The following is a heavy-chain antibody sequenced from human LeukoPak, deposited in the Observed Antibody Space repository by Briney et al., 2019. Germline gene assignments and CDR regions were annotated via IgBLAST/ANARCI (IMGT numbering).Heavy chain of an antibody. D-gene: IGHD6-19*01. CDR1: GYTFTSYA. J-gene: IGHJ5*02. CDR2: INTNTGNP. CDR3: ARDFSGWFNWFDP. V-gene: IGHV7-4-1*02. Sequence: ASVKVSCKASGYTFTSYAMNWVGQTPGQGLEWMGWINTNTGNPTYAQGFTRRFVLSLDTSVGTAYLQISSLKAEDTAVYYCARDFSGWFNWFDPWGQGTLVTVSS.